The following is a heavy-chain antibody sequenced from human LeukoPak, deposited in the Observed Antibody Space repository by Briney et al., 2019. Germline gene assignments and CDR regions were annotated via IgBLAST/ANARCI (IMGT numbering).Heavy chain of an antibody. V-gene: IGHV4-34*01. CDR3: ARHPNYCSSTSCYAFDY. CDR2: INHSGST. J-gene: IGHJ4*02. CDR1: GGSFSGYY. D-gene: IGHD2-2*01. Sequence: PSETLSLTCAVYGGSFSGYYWSWIRQPPGKGLEWIGEINHSGSTNYNPSLKSRVTISVDTSKNQFSLKLSSVTAADTAVYYCARHPNYCSSTSCYAFDYWGQGTLVTVSS.